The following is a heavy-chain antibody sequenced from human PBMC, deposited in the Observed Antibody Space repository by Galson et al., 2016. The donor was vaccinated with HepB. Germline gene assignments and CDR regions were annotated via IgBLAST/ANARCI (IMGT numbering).Heavy chain of an antibody. CDR2: IYGDDDK. J-gene: IGHJ5*02. D-gene: IGHD2-8*01. CDR3: AHRRDPYGGGYHGVFDP. V-gene: IGHV2-5*02. Sequence: PALVKPTQTLTLTCTFSGFSLSTSGVGVGWIRQPPGKALEWLALIYGDDDKRYSPSLKSRLTITKDSSRNQVVLIMTNMDPVDTATYYCAHRRDPYGGGYHGVFDPWGQGTLVTVSS. CDR1: GFSLSTSGVG.